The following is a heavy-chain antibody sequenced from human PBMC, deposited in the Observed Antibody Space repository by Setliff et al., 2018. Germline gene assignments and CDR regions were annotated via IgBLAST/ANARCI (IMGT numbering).Heavy chain of an antibody. V-gene: IGHV1-18*01. J-gene: IGHJ3*02. CDR2: IGPYNGNT. D-gene: IGHD3-10*01. CDR3: ARDLNRWFGEFAFDI. Sequence: ASVKVSCKASGYTFTRYGISWVRQAPGKGFEWMGWIGPYNGNTYYAQKFQGRVTLTRDASISTVYMELSSLRSDDTAVYYCARDLNRWFGEFAFDIWGQGTMVTVSS. CDR1: GYTFTRYG.